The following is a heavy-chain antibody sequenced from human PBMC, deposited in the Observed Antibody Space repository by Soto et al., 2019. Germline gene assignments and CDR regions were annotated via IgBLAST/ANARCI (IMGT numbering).Heavy chain of an antibody. J-gene: IGHJ4*02. CDR1: QDIFTSNW. Sequence: GESLKISCQGSQDIFTSNWIGWLRQMPGKGLEWMGVIYPDDSDVKYNPSFQGQVTISVDKSISTAYLQWSRLRDSDTAMDFCERDGVSFGAFDYWGQGTPVTVSS. CDR2: IYPDDSDV. V-gene: IGHV5-51*01. CDR3: ERDGVSFGAFDY. D-gene: IGHD3-3*01.